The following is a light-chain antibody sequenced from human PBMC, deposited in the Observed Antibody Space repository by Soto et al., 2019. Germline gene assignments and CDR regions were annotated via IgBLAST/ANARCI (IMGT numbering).Light chain of an antibody. V-gene: IGLV2-14*01. CDR2: EVG. J-gene: IGLJ3*02. CDR3: SSLTSSNTRV. CDR1: TSDVGGNPY. Sequence: QSALTQPASVSGSPGQSIIISCTGTTSDVGGNPYVSWYQQHPGKAPKVMIYEVGSRPSGVSNRFSGSTSGNTASLTISGLQADDEADYYCSSLTSSNTRVFGGGTQLTVL.